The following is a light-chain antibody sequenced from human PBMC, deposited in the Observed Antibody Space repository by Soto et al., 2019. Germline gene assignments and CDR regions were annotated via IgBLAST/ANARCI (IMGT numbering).Light chain of an antibody. J-gene: IGKJ1*01. CDR3: QKYNSAPQT. Sequence: DIQMTQSPSSLSASVGDGVTSSCRASQGISNYLAWYQQKPGKVPKLLIYAASTLQSGVPSRFSGSGSGTDFTLTISSLQPEDVATYYCQKYNSAPQTFGQGTKVDIK. V-gene: IGKV1-27*01. CDR1: QGISNY. CDR2: AAS.